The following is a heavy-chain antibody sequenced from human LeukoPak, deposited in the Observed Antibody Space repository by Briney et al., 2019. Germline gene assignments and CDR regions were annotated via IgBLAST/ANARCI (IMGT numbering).Heavy chain of an antibody. D-gene: IGHD6-19*01. CDR1: GFTLSRYW. CDR2: IKQDGSEK. CDR3: ARSEDSSGEDY. J-gene: IGHJ4*02. V-gene: IGHV3-7*01. Sequence: TRGSPRLSRAASGFTLSRYWMSWVPQAPGKGLGWVANIKQDGSEKYYVDSVKGRFTISRDNAKNSLYLPMNSLRAEDTAVYYCARSEDSSGEDYWGQGNLVTVSS.